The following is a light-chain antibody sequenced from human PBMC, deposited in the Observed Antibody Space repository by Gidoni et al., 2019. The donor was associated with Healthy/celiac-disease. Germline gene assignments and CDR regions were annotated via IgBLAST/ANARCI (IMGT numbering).Light chain of an antibody. CDR1: QSISSW. V-gene: IGKV1-5*03. Sequence: DIQMTQPPSTLSASVGDRVTITCRASQSISSWLAWYQQKPGKAPKLLIYKASSLESGVPSRFSGRGSGTEFTLTISSLQPDDFATYSCQQYNSYRTFGQGTKVEIK. CDR3: QQYNSYRT. CDR2: KAS. J-gene: IGKJ1*01.